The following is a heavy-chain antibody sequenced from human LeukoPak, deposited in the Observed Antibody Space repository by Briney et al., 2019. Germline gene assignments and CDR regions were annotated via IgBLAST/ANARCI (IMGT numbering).Heavy chain of an antibody. CDR2: IRYDGSNK. V-gene: IGHV3-30*02. CDR1: GFTFSSYG. J-gene: IGHJ4*02. D-gene: IGHD3-22*01. CDR3: AKSGGYYYDSSGFDY. Sequence: GGSLRLSCAASGFTFSSYGMHWVRQAAGKGLEWVAFIRYDGSNKYYEDSVKGRFTISRDNSKNTLYLQMNSLRAEDTAVYYCAKSGGYYYDSSGFDYWGQGTLVTVSS.